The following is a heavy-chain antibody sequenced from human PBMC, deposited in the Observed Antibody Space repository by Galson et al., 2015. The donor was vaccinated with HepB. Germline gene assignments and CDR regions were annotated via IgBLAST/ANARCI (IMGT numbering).Heavy chain of an antibody. CDR3: ARVIFAGDSPLGYYYGMDV. Sequence: SLRLSCAASGFTFSTYAMHWVRQAPGKGLEWVAVISYDGSIEYYADSVRGRFTISRDNSKNTLYLQMNSLRPEDTAAYYCARVIFAGDSPLGYYYGMDVWGQGTTVTVSS. J-gene: IGHJ6*02. CDR1: GFTFSTYA. CDR2: ISYDGSIE. D-gene: IGHD3-22*01. V-gene: IGHV3-30*04.